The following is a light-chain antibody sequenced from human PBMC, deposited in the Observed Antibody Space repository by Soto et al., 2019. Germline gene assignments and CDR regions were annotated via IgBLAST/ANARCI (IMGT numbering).Light chain of an antibody. V-gene: IGKV3-15*01. CDR2: GAS. Sequence: EIVMTQSPATLSVSPGERATLSCRASQSVSSNLAWYQQKPGQAPSLLIYGASTRATGIPARFSGSGSGTEFTPTISSLQSEDFAVYYCQQYNKWPITFGQGTRLEIK. CDR1: QSVSSN. CDR3: QQYNKWPIT. J-gene: IGKJ5*01.